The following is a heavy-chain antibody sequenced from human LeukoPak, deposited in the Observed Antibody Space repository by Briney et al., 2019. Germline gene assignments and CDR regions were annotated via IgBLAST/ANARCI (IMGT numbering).Heavy chain of an antibody. CDR3: ARGAPGGNDYGDY. CDR2: IFHSGST. V-gene: IGHV4-59*01. J-gene: IGHJ4*02. Sequence: SETLSLTCTVSGASISSYYWSWIRQPPGKGLEWIGYIFHSGSTNYNPSLKSRVTISVDTSKDQLSLKLSSVTAADTAVYYCARGAPGGNDYGDYWGQGTLVTVSS. CDR1: GASISSYY.